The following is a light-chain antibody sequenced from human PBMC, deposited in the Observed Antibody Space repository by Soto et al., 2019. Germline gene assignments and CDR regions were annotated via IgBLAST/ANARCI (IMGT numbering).Light chain of an antibody. Sequence: EIVLTQSPGTLSLSPGDRATLSCRASQSVSSSYLACYQQKPGQAPRLLIYGASSRATGIPDRFSGSGSGTDFTHTISRLEPEDFAVYYCQQYGSSPFTFGPGTKVDIK. V-gene: IGKV3-20*01. J-gene: IGKJ3*01. CDR3: QQYGSSPFT. CDR1: QSVSSSY. CDR2: GAS.